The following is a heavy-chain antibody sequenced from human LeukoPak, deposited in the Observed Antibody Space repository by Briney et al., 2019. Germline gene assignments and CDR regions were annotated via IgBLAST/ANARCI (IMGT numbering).Heavy chain of an antibody. D-gene: IGHD3-9*01. CDR1: GVSFKDCG. CDR3: VKDRAADEILDN. J-gene: IGHJ4*02. V-gene: IGHV3-64D*06. CDR2: ISTNGAST. Sequence: GRSLRLSCAASGVSFKDCGMHWVRQAPGKGLEYVSAISTNGASTYYVDSVKGRFTISRDNSKNTLYLQMTSLKAEDTAVYFCVKDRAADEILDNWGQGTLVTASS.